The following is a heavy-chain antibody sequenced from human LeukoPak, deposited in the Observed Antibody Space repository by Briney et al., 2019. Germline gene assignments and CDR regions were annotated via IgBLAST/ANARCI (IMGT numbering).Heavy chain of an antibody. CDR2: ISSSGSTI. V-gene: IGHV3-48*03. D-gene: IGHD3-10*02. Sequence: GGSLRLSCAASGFTFSSYEMNWVRQAPGKGLEWVSYISSSGSTIYYADSVKGRFTISRDNAKNSLYLQMNSLRAEDTAVYYCTSGGVTVRGVTTRHEYWGKGTLVTVSS. CDR3: TSGGVTVRGVTTRHEY. CDR1: GFTFSSYE. J-gene: IGHJ4*02.